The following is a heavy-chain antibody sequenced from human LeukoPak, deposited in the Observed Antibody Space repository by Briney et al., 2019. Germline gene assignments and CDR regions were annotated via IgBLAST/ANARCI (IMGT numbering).Heavy chain of an antibody. Sequence: SETLSLTCAVYGGSFSGYYWSWIRQPPGKGLEWIGEINHSGSTNYNPSLKSRVTISVDTSKNQFSLKLSSVTAADTAVYYCARGRDDYVCGSYRYTGRLNHDYWGQGTLVTVSS. CDR1: GGSFSGYY. V-gene: IGHV4-34*01. CDR2: INHSGST. CDR3: ARGRDDYVCGSYRYTGRLNHDY. D-gene: IGHD3-16*02. J-gene: IGHJ4*02.